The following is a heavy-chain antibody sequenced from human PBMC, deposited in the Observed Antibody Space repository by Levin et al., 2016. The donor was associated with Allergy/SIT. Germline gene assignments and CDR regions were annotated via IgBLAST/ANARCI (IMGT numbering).Heavy chain of an antibody. CDR3: ATIGVLDH. D-gene: IGHD6-6*01. J-gene: IGHJ4*02. V-gene: IGHV3-30*03. CDR1: GFTFTHYG. CDR2: ASYDGSRQ. Sequence: GESLKISCTASGFTFTHYGMHWVRRAPGKGLEWVGLASYDGSRQYYADSVKGRFTISRDDSTNTVSLHMSSLRVEDTALYYCATIGVLDHWGQGTLVTVSS.